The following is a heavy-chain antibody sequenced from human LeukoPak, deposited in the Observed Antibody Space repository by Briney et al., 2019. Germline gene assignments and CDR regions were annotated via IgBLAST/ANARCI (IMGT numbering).Heavy chain of an antibody. D-gene: IGHD2-21*02. CDR1: GGSISSSSYY. CDR3: AEGDDFYTFDY. Sequence: PSETLSLTCTVSGGSISSSSYYWGWIRQPPGKGLEWIGSLYYSGSTYYNPSLKSRLTISVDTSKNQFSLRLSSVTAADTAVYYCAEGDDFYTFDYWGQGTLVTVSS. J-gene: IGHJ4*02. V-gene: IGHV4-39*01. CDR2: LYYSGST.